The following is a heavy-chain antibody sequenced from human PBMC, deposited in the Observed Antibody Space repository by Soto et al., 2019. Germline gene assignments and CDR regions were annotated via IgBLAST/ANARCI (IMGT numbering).Heavy chain of an antibody. CDR1: GAPTTWGDYS. CDR2: IFHGGST. Sequence: PSETLSLTCGISGAPTTWGDYSWNWIRQPPGKGLEWIGYIFHGGSTYYNPSLRSRVTISVDRSRTQFSLKMSSVTAADTAVYYCARGRVVVPAAVMFNCLDPWGQGALVTVSS. V-gene: IGHV4-30-2*01. CDR3: ARGRVVVPAAVMFNCLDP. J-gene: IGHJ5*02. D-gene: IGHD2-2*01.